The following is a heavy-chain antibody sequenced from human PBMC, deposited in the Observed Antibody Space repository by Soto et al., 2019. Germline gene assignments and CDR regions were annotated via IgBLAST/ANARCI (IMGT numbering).Heavy chain of an antibody. CDR1: GFTFSSKA. CDR3: TREGHSGSYLNDAFDV. J-gene: IGHJ3*01. CDR2: ISYDGSNK. Sequence: GGSLRLSCAASGFTFSSKAMHWVRQAPGKGLEWVAVISYDGSNKYYADSVKSRFAISRDNSKNTLYLQMNSLRVEDTFVYYCTREGHSGSYLNDAFDVWGQGTMVTVSS. V-gene: IGHV3-30*09. D-gene: IGHD1-26*01.